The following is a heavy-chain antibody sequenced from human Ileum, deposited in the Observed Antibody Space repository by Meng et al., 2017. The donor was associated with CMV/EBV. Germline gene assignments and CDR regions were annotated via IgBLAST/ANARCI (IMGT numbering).Heavy chain of an antibody. CDR3: TRVKITNSGWIPFDY. D-gene: IGHD6-19*01. Sequence: PLQASGPGLVKPSETLSLTCTVSGAPISSGSYCWGWIRQFPGRGLEWIGNISYSGSTFFNPSLKSRATISVDTSKNHFSLTVTSVTAADTAVYYCTRVKITNSGWIPFDYWGQGTLVTVSS. CDR2: ISYSGST. V-gene: IGHV4-39*07. J-gene: IGHJ4*02. CDR1: GAPISSGSYC.